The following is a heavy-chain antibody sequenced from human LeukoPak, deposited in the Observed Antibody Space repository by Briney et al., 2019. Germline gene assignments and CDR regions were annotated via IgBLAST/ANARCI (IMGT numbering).Heavy chain of an antibody. CDR1: GYTFTGYY. Sequence: ASVKVSCKASGYTFTGYYMHWVRQAPGQGLEWMGWINPNSGGTNYAQKFQGRVTMTRDTSISTAYMELSRLRSDDTAVYYCARDRHDFWSGYHYYFDYWGQGTLVTVSS. V-gene: IGHV1-2*02. CDR2: INPNSGGT. J-gene: IGHJ4*02. D-gene: IGHD3-3*01. CDR3: ARDRHDFWSGYHYYFDY.